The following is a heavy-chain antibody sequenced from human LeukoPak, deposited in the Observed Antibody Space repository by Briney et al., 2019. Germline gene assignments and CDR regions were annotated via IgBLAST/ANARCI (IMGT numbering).Heavy chain of an antibody. D-gene: IGHD1-26*01. Sequence: GASVKVSCKASGYTFTGYYMHWVRQAPGQRLEWMGIINPSGGSTSYAQKFQGRVTMTRDMSTSTVYMELSSLRSEDTAVYYCARGVGYYYYMDVWGKGTTVTVSS. V-gene: IGHV1-46*01. CDR2: INPSGGST. CDR1: GYTFTGYY. CDR3: ARGVGYYYYMDV. J-gene: IGHJ6*03.